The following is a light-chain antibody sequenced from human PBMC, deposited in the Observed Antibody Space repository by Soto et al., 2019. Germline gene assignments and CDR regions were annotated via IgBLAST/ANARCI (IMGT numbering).Light chain of an antibody. CDR2: GAS. CDR3: QQYSDLPMT. J-gene: IGKJ5*01. V-gene: IGKV3-20*01. CDR1: QTVSSNY. Sequence: EIILTQSPDTLSLSPGERATLSFRASQTVSSNYLAWCQQRPGQAPRLLIYGASTRAAGIPDRFSGSGSGTDFTLTITRLGPEDFAVYFCQQYSDLPMTFGQGTRLEI.